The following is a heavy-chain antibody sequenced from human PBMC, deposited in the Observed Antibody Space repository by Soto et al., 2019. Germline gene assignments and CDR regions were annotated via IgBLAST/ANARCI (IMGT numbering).Heavy chain of an antibody. CDR2: IYYSGST. CDR3: ARDGGYYYDSSGYTAFDI. J-gene: IGHJ3*02. V-gene: IGHV4-59*01. Sequence: ASETLSLTCTVSGGSISSYYWSWIRQPPGKGLEWIGYIYYSGSTNYNPSLKSRVTISVDTSKNQFSLKLSSVTAADTAVYYCARDGGYYYDSSGYTAFDIWGQGTMVTVS. CDR1: GGSISSYY. D-gene: IGHD3-22*01.